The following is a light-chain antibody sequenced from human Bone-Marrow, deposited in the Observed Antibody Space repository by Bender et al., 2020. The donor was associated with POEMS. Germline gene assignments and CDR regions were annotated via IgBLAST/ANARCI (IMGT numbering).Light chain of an antibody. CDR2: HDA. Sequence: SYDLTQSPSVSVSPGQTATFTCSGDGLGDKYTAWYRQKPGQYPVLVISHDAKRPSGIPERFSGSNSGSTATLTISETQAIDEADYYCQTWDGSTVVFGGGTKLTVL. V-gene: IGLV3-1*01. CDR1: GLGDKY. CDR3: QTWDGSTVV. J-gene: IGLJ2*01.